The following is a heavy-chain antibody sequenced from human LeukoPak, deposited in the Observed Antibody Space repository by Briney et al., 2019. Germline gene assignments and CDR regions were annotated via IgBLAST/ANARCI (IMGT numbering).Heavy chain of an antibody. CDR3: ARDGDNWELPDY. CDR1: GFTLSSYW. Sequence: PGGSLRLSCAASGFTLSSYWMNWVRQAPGKGLEWVANIKQDGSEKYYVDSVKGRFTISRDNAKNSLYLQMNSLRAEDTAVYYCARDGDNWELPDYWGQGTLVTVSS. CDR2: IKQDGSEK. D-gene: IGHD1-26*01. J-gene: IGHJ4*02. V-gene: IGHV3-7*01.